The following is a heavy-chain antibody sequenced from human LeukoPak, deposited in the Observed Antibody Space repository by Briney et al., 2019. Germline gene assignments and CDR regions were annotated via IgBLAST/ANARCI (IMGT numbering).Heavy chain of an antibody. V-gene: IGHV3-23*01. CDR2: ISGSGGST. CDR1: GFTFSSYA. J-gene: IGHJ4*02. D-gene: IGHD2-2*01. CDR3: AKVACYASSTSCPVDY. Sequence: PGGSLRLSCAASGFTFSSYAMSWVRQAPGKGLEWVSAISGSGGSTYYADSVKGRFTISRDNSKNTLYLQMNSLRAEDTAVYYCAKVACYASSTSCPVDYWGQGTLVTVSS.